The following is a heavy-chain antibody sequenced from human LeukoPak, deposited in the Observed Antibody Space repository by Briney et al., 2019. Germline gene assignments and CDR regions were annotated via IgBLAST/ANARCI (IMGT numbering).Heavy chain of an antibody. CDR1: GYTFTSYD. D-gene: IGHD3-10*01. J-gene: IGHJ5*02. V-gene: IGHV1-8*01. CDR3: ARGVWHYYESENYYLNWFDP. Sequence: ASVKVSCKASGYTFTSYDINWVRQATGQGLEWMGWMNPNSGNTGYAQKFQGRVTMTRNTSISTAYMELSSLRSEDTAVYHCARGVWHYYESENYYLNWFDPWGQGTLVTVSS. CDR2: MNPNSGNT.